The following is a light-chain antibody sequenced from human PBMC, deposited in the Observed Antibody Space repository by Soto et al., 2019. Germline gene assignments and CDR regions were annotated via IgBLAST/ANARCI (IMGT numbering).Light chain of an antibody. CDR1: NIGSES. J-gene: IGLJ2*01. V-gene: IGLV3-21*01. CDR3: QVWDSSSDHVV. CDR2: YDR. Sequence: SYELTQPPSVSVAPGKTAKITCGGNNIGSESVHWFQQKPGQAPVLVIFYDRERPSGIPERISGSNSGNTATLTISRVEAGDEADYYCQVWDSSSDHVVFGGGTKVTVL.